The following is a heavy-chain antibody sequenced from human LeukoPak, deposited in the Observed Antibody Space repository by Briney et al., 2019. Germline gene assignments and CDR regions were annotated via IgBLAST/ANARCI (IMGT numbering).Heavy chain of an antibody. CDR2: INHSGST. Sequence: TSETLSLTCAVYGGSFSGYYWSWIRQPPGKGLDWIGEINHSGSTNYNPSLKSRVTISVDTSKNQFSLKLSSVTAADTAVYYCARGPGYSGYDLDYWGQGTLVTVSS. J-gene: IGHJ4*02. V-gene: IGHV4-34*01. CDR3: ARGPGYSGYDLDY. D-gene: IGHD5-12*01. CDR1: GGSFSGYY.